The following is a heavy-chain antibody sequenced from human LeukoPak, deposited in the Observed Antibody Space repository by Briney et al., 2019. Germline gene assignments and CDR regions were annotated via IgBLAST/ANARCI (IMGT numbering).Heavy chain of an antibody. CDR3: AREGYFDGAFDI. Sequence: SQTLSLTCTVSGGSISSGDYYWSWIRQPPGKGLEWIGYIYYSGSTYYNPSLKTRVTISVDTTKNQFSLKLSSVTAVDTAVYYCAREGYFDGAFDICGEGEMVTVSS. CDR2: IYYSGST. J-gene: IGHJ3*02. V-gene: IGHV4-30-4*01. CDR1: GGSISSGDYY. D-gene: IGHD3-9*01.